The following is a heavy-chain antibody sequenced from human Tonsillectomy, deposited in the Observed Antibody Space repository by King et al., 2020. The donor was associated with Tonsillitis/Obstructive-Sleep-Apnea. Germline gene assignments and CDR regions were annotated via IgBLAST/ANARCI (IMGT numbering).Heavy chain of an antibody. CDR1: GDTVSSSSAT. CDR3: ARVPTYFYDTSGYFDFDY. CDR2: TYYRSKWYY. V-gene: IGHV6-1*01. Sequence: VQLQQSGPGLVKPSQTLSLTCTISGDTVSSSSATWNWIRQSPSRGLEWLGRTYYRSKWYYDYALSVKSRITINPDTSKNQFSLQLNSMTPEDTAVYYCARVPTYFYDTSGYFDFDYWGQGTLVTGSS. D-gene: IGHD3-22*01. J-gene: IGHJ4*02.